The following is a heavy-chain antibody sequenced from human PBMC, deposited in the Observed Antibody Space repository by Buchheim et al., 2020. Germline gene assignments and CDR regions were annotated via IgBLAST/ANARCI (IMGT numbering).Heavy chain of an antibody. CDR2: INPNIGGT. J-gene: IGHJ6*02. CDR1: GYTFTGYY. D-gene: IGHD1-26*01. Sequence: QVQLVQSGAEVKKPGASVKFSCKASGYTFTGYYMHWVRQAPGQGLGWMGRINPNIGGTNYAQTFQGRVTMTRDTSISPAYMEPSRLRSDDTAVYYCARVPRIVGATRDFYYGMDVWGQGTT. CDR3: ARVPRIVGATRDFYYGMDV. V-gene: IGHV1-2*06.